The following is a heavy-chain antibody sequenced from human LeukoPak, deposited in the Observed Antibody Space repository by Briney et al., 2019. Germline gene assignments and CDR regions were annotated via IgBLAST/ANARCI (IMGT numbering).Heavy chain of an antibody. V-gene: IGHV3-48*03. J-gene: IGHJ4*02. CDR2: ISSSGTTI. Sequence: GGSLRLSCAASGFTFSSYEMNWVRQAPGKGLEWVSYISSSGTTIYYADSVKGRFSISRDNSKNALYLQMNSLSAEDTAVYFCAGDYSRNSFDYWGQGTLVTVSS. D-gene: IGHD6-13*01. CDR3: AGDYSRNSFDY. CDR1: GFTFSSYE.